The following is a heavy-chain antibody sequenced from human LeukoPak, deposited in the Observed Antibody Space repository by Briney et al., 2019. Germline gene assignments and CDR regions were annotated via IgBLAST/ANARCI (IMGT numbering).Heavy chain of an antibody. Sequence: SETLSLTCTVSGGSISSSYWNWIRQPPGKGLEWIGYIYYSGSTNYNPSLKSRVTISVYTSKNQFSLKLSSVTSADTAVYYCARVPHIVVVTATPPDYWGQGTLVTVSS. V-gene: IGHV4-59*01. CDR1: GGSISSSY. D-gene: IGHD2-21*02. CDR2: IYYSGST. J-gene: IGHJ4*02. CDR3: ARVPHIVVVTATPPDY.